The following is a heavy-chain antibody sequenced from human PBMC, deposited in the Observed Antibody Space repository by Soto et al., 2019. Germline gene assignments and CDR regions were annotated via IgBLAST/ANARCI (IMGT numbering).Heavy chain of an antibody. J-gene: IGHJ4*02. CDR1: GGSISSSNW. D-gene: IGHD3-10*01. V-gene: IGHV4-4*02. CDR3: ARESHLGDWEASFDY. Sequence: QVQLQESGPGLVKPSGTLSLTCAVSGGSISSSNWWSWVRQPPGKGLEWIGEIYHSGSTNYNPSLKSRVTISVDKFKNQCSLKLSSVTAADTAVYYCARESHLGDWEASFDYWGQGTLVTVSS. CDR2: IYHSGST.